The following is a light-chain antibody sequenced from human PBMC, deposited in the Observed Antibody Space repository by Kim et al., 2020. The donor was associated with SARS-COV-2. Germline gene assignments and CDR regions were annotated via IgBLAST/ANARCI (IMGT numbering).Light chain of an antibody. V-gene: IGKV3-15*01. CDR2: GAS. CDR3: QQYNNWPPNT. CDR1: QSVSSN. Sequence: VSPGERATLSCRASQSVSSNLAWYQQKPGQAPRLLIYGASTRATGIPARFSGSGSGTEFTLTISSLQSEDFAVYYCQQYNNWPPNTFGQGTKLEIK. J-gene: IGKJ2*01.